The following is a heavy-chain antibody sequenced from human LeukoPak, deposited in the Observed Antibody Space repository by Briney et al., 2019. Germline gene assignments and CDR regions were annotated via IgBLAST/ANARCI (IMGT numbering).Heavy chain of an antibody. D-gene: IGHD6-6*01. CDR3: AKPLYSSLYYFDY. J-gene: IGHJ4*02. CDR2: TYYRSKWYN. V-gene: IGHV6-1*01. Sequence: SQTLSLTCAISGDSVSRISAGWNWIRQSPSRGLEWLGRTYYRSKWYNDYAVSVKSRITIIPDTSKNQFSLHLTSVTPEDKAVYYCAKPLYSSLYYFDYWGQGTLVTVSS. CDR1: GDSVSRISAG.